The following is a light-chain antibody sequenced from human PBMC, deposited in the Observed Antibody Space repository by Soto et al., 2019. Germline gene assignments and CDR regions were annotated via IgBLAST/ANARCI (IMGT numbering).Light chain of an antibody. J-gene: IGKJ2*01. CDR1: QSVSSSY. Sequence: EIGLTQSPGTLSLSPGERATLSCRASQSVSSSYLAWYQQKPGQAPRLLIYGASSRATDIPDRFSGSGSGTDFTLTISRLEPEDFAVYYCQQYGSSPPYTFGQGTKLEIK. V-gene: IGKV3-20*01. CDR2: GAS. CDR3: QQYGSSPPYT.